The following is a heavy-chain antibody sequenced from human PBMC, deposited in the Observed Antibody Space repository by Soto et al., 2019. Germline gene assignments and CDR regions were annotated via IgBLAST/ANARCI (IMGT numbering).Heavy chain of an antibody. D-gene: IGHD3-22*01. Sequence: KPSETLSLTCAVSGYSISSGYYWGWIRQPPGKGLEWIGSIYHSGSTYYNPSLKSRVTISVDTSKNQFSLKLSSVTAADTAVYYCARLYDSSGFDWFDPWGQGTLVTVSS. CDR2: IYHSGST. J-gene: IGHJ5*02. CDR1: GYSISSGYY. CDR3: ARLYDSSGFDWFDP. V-gene: IGHV4-38-2*01.